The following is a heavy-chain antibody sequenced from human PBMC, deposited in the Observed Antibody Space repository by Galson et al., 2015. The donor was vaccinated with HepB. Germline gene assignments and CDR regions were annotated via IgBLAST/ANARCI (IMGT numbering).Heavy chain of an antibody. V-gene: IGHV3-23*01. D-gene: IGHD2-2*01. Sequence: SLRLSCAASGFTFSSYAMSWVRLAPGKGLEWVSAISGSGGSTYYADSVKGRFTISRDNSKNTLYLQMNSLRAEDTAVYYCAHVIVVVPADHIGHFDYWGQGTLVTVSS. J-gene: IGHJ4*02. CDR2: ISGSGGST. CDR1: GFTFSSYA. CDR3: AHVIVVVPADHIGHFDY.